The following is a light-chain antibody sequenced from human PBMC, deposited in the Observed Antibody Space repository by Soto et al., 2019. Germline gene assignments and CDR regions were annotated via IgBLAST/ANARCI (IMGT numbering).Light chain of an antibody. V-gene: IGLV7-43*01. CDR1: TGAVTSGYY. CDR2: STS. CDR3: LLYYGGARV. Sequence: QTVVTQEPSLTVSPGGTVTITCASSTGAVTSGYYPSWFQQQPGQAPRALIYSTSNNHSWTPARFSGSLLGGKAALTLSGVQPEDEAEYYCLLYYGGARVFGGGTKVTVL. J-gene: IGLJ2*01.